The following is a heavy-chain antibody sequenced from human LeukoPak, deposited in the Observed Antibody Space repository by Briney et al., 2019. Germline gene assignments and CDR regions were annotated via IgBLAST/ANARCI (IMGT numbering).Heavy chain of an antibody. CDR1: GYSISSGYY. Sequence: PSETLSLTCTVSGYSISSGYYWGWIRQPPGKGLEWIGSIYHSGSTYYNPSLKSRVTVSVDTSKYQFSLKLSSVTAADTAVYYCARDRSYYYGSGSYSGDYWFDPWGQGTLVTVSS. V-gene: IGHV4-38-2*02. CDR2: IYHSGST. D-gene: IGHD3-10*01. CDR3: ARDRSYYYGSGSYSGDYWFDP. J-gene: IGHJ5*02.